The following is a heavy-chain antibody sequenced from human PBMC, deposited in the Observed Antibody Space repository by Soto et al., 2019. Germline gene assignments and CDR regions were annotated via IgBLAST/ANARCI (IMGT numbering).Heavy chain of an antibody. CDR2: IYYSGST. V-gene: IGHV4-30-4*01. J-gene: IGHJ4*02. Sequence: PSETLCLTCTVSGGSIGSGNYYWSWIRQPPGKGLEWIGYIYYSGSTYYNPSLKSRVTISVDTSKNQFSLKLSSVTAADTAVYYCARAQGSGFLVSWGQGTLVTVSS. D-gene: IGHD3-10*01. CDR1: GGSIGSGNYY. CDR3: ARAQGSGFLVS.